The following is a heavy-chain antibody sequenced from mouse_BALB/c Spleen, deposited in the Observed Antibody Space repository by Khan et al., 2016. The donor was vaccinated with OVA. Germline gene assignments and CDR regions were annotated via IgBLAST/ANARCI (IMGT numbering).Heavy chain of an antibody. Sequence: QVQLQQSGAELARPGASVKLSCKASGYTFTDYYINWVKQRPGQGLEWIGEIYPGSGNTYYNEKFKDKATLTADKSSSTAFMQLNRLTSEYCSVYFCASSGIGSFADWGQGTLVTVSA. J-gene: IGHJ3*01. D-gene: IGHD3-1*01. CDR2: IYPGSGNT. CDR1: GYTFTDYY. CDR3: ASSGIGSFAD. V-gene: IGHV1-77*01.